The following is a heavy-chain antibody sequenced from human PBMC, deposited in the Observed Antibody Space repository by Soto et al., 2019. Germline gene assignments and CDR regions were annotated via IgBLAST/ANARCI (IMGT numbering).Heavy chain of an antibody. CDR1: GFTFSSYA. Sequence: PGGSLRLSCAASGFTFSSYAMSWVRQAPGKGLEWVSAISDSGGSTYYADSVKGRFTISRDNSKSTLYLQMNSLRAEDTAVYYYAKVFLYYYYGMDVWGQGTTVTVSS. V-gene: IGHV3-23*01. CDR3: AKVFLYYYYGMDV. J-gene: IGHJ6*02. CDR2: ISDSGGST.